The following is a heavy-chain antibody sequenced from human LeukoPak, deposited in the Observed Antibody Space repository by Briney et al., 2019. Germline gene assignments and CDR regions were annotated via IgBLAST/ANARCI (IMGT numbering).Heavy chain of an antibody. V-gene: IGHV1-69*13. Sequence: GASVKVSCKASGGTFSSYAISWVRQAPGQGLEWMGGIIPIFGTANYAQKFQGRVTITADESTSTAYMELSSLRSEDTAVYYCASAIAVAVLFNYYYGMDVWGQGTAVTVSS. CDR2: IIPIFGTA. CDR1: GGTFSSYA. D-gene: IGHD6-19*01. J-gene: IGHJ6*02. CDR3: ASAIAVAVLFNYYYGMDV.